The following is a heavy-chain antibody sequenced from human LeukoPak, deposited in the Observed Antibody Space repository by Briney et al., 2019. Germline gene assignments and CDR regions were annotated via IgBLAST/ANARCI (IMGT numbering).Heavy chain of an antibody. V-gene: IGHV3-53*01. Sequence: GGSLRLSCAASGFTVSSNYMSWVRQAPGKGLEWASVIYSGGSTYYADSVKGRFTISRDNSKNTLYLQMNSLRAEDTAVYYCAKFGQQLANWFDPWGQGTLVTVSS. J-gene: IGHJ5*02. CDR3: AKFGQQLANWFDP. D-gene: IGHD6-13*01. CDR1: GFTVSSNY. CDR2: IYSGGST.